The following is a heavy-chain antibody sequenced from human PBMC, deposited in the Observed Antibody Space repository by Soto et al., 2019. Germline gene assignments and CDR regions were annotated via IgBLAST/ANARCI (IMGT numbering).Heavy chain of an antibody. CDR3: AHFTGGVYDYVWGSYRSGFDY. CDR2: IYWNDDK. V-gene: IGHV2-5*01. D-gene: IGHD3-16*02. CDR1: GFSLSTSGVG. J-gene: IGHJ4*02. Sequence: SGPTLVKPTQTLTLTCTFSGFSLSTSGVGVGWIRQPPGKALEWLALIYWNDDKRYSPSLKSRLTIPKDTSKNQVVLTMTNMDPVDTATYYCAHFTGGVYDYVWGSYRSGFDYWGQGTLVTVSS.